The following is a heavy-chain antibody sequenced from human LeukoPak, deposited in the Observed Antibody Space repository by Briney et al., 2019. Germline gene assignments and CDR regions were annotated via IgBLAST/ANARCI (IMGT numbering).Heavy chain of an antibody. V-gene: IGHV1-8*03. CDR3: ARGDLHQALQR. J-gene: IGHJ4*02. D-gene: IGHD1-1*01. Sequence: GASVKVSCKASGYTFTSYDINWVRQATGQGLEWMGWTNPNSGNTGYTQKFQGRVTITRNTSISTAYMELSSLRSEDTAVYYCARGDLHQALQRWGQGTLVTVSS. CDR1: GYTFTSYD. CDR2: TNPNSGNT.